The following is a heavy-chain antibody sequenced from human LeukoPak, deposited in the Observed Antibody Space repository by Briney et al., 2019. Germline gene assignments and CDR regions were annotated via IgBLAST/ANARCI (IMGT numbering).Heavy chain of an antibody. CDR1: GFSFTTHA. J-gene: IGHJ4*02. CDR3: AKDQDPHSYGSGSYAPFDY. CDR2: ISGSGGST. Sequence: GGSLRLSCVASGFSFTTHAMGWVRQAPGKGLEWVSHISGSGGSTKYSGSVKGRFTISRDNSKNTLYLQINSLGADDTAVYYCAKDQDPHSYGSGSYAPFDYWGQGTLVTVSS. D-gene: IGHD3-10*01. V-gene: IGHV3-23*01.